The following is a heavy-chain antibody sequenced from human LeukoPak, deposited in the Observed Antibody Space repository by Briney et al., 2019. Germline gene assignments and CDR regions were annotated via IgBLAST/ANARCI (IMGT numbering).Heavy chain of an antibody. CDR1: GYTFIDYY. Sequence: ASVKVSCKASGYTFIDYYIHWVRLAPGQGLEWMRRINPKSGSTSYAQKFQGRVTMTRDTSTDTAYMELTRLRLDDTAVYHCAKSVPGLTFDYWGQGTPVTVSS. V-gene: IGHV1-2*06. J-gene: IGHJ4*02. CDR2: INPKSGST. CDR3: AKSVPGLTFDY. D-gene: IGHD6-19*01.